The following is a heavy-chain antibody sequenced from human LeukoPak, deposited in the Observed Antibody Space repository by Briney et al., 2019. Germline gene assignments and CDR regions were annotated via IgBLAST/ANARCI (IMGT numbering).Heavy chain of an antibody. J-gene: IGHJ4*02. V-gene: IGHV3-7*04. Sequence: QSGGSLRLSCAASGFTFSRFWMSWVRQAPGKGLEWVANIKQDGSEKYYVDSVKGRFTISRDNAKNSLYLQMNSLRAEDTAVFYCARDGTYTDYDPDFGIWGQGTLVTVSS. CDR3: ARDGTYTDYDPDFGI. CDR2: IKQDGSEK. CDR1: GFTFSRFW. D-gene: IGHD5-12*01.